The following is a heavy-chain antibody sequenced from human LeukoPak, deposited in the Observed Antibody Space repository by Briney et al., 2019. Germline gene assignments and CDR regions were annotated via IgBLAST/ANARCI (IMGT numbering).Heavy chain of an antibody. J-gene: IGHJ4*02. CDR2: INPNSGGP. CDR1: GYTFTGYS. V-gene: IGHV1-2*02. Sequence: ASVKVSCKASGYTFTGYSMHWVRQAPGQGLEWMGWINPNSGGPRYAQKFQGRVTMTRDTSISTAYMELSRLRSDDTAVYYCARDGDDYEFDYWGQGTLVTVSS. D-gene: IGHD4-17*01. CDR3: ARDGDDYEFDY.